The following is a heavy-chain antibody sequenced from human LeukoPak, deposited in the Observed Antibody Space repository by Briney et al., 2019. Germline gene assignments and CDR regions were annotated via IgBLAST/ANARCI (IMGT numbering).Heavy chain of an antibody. CDR3: AKEGPYYYDNSGYSAFGI. J-gene: IGHJ3*02. D-gene: IGHD3-22*01. V-gene: IGHV3-23*01. Sequence: GGSLRLSCAASGFTFSSYAMSWVRQAPGKGLEWVSTISGSGGSTYYADSVKGRFTISRDNSKNTLYLQMNSLRAEDTAVYYCAKEGPYYYDNSGYSAFGIWGQGTMVTVSS. CDR2: ISGSGGST. CDR1: GFTFSSYA.